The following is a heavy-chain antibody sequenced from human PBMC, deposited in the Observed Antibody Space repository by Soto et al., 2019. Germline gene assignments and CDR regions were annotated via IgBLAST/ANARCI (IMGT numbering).Heavy chain of an antibody. CDR2: IDHSGST. Sequence: ASETLSLTCTVYGGSFSGYGWRWIRQPPGKGLEWIGEIDHSGSTNYNPTLKSRVTISVDTSKSQFSLKLTSVTAADTAVYYCARGLDPAMGKDYGMDVWGKGTTVTVSS. J-gene: IGHJ6*04. V-gene: IGHV4-34*01. CDR1: GGSFSGYG. D-gene: IGHD5-18*01. CDR3: ARGLDPAMGKDYGMDV.